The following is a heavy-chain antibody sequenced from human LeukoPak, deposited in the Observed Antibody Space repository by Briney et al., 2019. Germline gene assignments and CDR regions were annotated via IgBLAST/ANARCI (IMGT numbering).Heavy chain of an antibody. J-gene: IGHJ6*02. D-gene: IGHD4-11*01. CDR1: GFTFCSYS. Sequence: GRSLSLSCAASGFTFCSYSMNWVRQAPGKGLEWVSSISSSSSYIYYADSVKGRFTISRDNAKNSLYLQMNSLRAEDTAVYYCARAYNYYHYGMDVWGQGTTVTVSS. V-gene: IGHV3-21*01. CDR3: ARAYNYYHYGMDV. CDR2: ISSSSSYI.